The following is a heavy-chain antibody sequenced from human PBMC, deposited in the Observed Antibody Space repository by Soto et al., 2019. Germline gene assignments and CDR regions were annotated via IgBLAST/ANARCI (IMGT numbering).Heavy chain of an antibody. Sequence: GSLRLSCAASGFTFDDYTMHWVRQAPGKGLEWVSLISWDGGSTYYADSVKGRFTISRDNSKNSLYLQMNSLRTEDTALYYCAKALSSSGWDRHAFDIWGQGTMVTVSS. D-gene: IGHD6-19*01. J-gene: IGHJ3*02. CDR1: GFTFDDYT. CDR2: ISWDGGST. V-gene: IGHV3-43*01. CDR3: AKALSSSGWDRHAFDI.